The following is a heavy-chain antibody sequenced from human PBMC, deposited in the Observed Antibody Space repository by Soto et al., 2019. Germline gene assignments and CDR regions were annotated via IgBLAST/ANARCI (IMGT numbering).Heavy chain of an antibody. CDR2: IYHSGNT. J-gene: IGHJ4*02. V-gene: IGHV4-30-2*01. CDR1: GGSISSGGYS. CDR3: ARDGVGYGSGSFDY. D-gene: IGHD3-10*01. Sequence: QLQLQESGSGLVKPSQTLSLTCAVSGGSISSGGYSWSWIRQPPGKGLEWIGYIYHSGNTYYNPSLKSRVTISLDRSKNQFSLKLSSVTAADTAVYYCARDGVGYGSGSFDYWGQGTLVTVSS.